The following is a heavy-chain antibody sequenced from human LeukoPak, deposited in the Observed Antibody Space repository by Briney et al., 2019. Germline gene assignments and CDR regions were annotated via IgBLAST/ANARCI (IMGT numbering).Heavy chain of an antibody. D-gene: IGHD2-8*02. Sequence: PGGSLRLSRAASGFTFSSYWMHWVRQAPGKGLVWVSGITSDGSSISYADSVKGRFTISRDNAKNTLYLQMSSLRAEDTAVYYCARVLGTPPQALDYWGQGTLVTVSS. CDR3: ARVLGTPPQALDY. CDR2: ITSDGSSI. J-gene: IGHJ4*02. CDR1: GFTFSSYW. V-gene: IGHV3-74*01.